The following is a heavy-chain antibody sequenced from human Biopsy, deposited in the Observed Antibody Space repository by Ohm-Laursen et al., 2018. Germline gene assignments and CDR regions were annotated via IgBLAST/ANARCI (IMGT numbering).Heavy chain of an antibody. V-gene: IGHV1-2*02. Sequence: ASVKVSCNASSYTFTDYNIHWMRQAPGQGLEWLGYINCKTGATNYAQKFQGTVTMTRDTSISTVYLALGSLRSADTAIYYCARDPLNGHKHFDYWGQGSLVTVSS. J-gene: IGHJ4*02. D-gene: IGHD2-8*01. CDR3: ARDPLNGHKHFDY. CDR1: SYTFTDYN. CDR2: INCKTGAT.